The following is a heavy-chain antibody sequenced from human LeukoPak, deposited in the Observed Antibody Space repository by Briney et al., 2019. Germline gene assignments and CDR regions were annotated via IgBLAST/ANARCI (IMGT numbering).Heavy chain of an antibody. CDR1: GYTFTSYG. CDR2: INPNSGGT. Sequence: ASVKVSCKASGYTFTSYGINWVRQAPGQGLEWMGRINPNSGGTNYAQKFQGRVTMTRDTSISTAYMELSRLRSDDTAVYYCARVRRRITDYDAFDIWGQGTMVTVSS. D-gene: IGHD1-20*01. V-gene: IGHV1-2*06. J-gene: IGHJ3*02. CDR3: ARVRRRITDYDAFDI.